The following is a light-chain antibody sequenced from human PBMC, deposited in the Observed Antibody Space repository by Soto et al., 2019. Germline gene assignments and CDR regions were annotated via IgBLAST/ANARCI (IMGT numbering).Light chain of an antibody. CDR2: SIS. CDR1: QGVLNS. V-gene: IGKV1-9*01. Sequence: IHVTQSPSILSASVGDSVTITCRTSQGVLNSFAWYQQKSGKAPRLLIYSISSLKSGVPSRFSGSGSGAEFTLTITNLQPEDFATYFCQQLYTYPHTFGLGNQLQI. J-gene: IGKJ2*01. CDR3: QQLYTYPHT.